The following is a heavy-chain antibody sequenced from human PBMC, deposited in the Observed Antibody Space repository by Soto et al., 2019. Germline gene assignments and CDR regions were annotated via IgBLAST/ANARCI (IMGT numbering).Heavy chain of an antibody. V-gene: IGHV3-33*03. Sequence: GGSLSLSCAASGFTFSSYGMHWVRQAPGKGLEWVAVIWYDGSNKYYADSVKGRFTISRDSAKNSMYLQMNSLRTEDTAVYYCAKDKGITAQKYYFDYWGQGTLVTVSS. D-gene: IGHD6-13*01. CDR2: IWYDGSNK. CDR3: AKDKGITAQKYYFDY. J-gene: IGHJ4*02. CDR1: GFTFSSYG.